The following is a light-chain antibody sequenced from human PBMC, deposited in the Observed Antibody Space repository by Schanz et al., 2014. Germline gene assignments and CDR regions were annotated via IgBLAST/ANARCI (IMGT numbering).Light chain of an antibody. CDR1: TRDVANHNI. CDR2: DDI. CDR3: CSYADTTNFV. Sequence: QSVLAQPASVSGSPGQSITISCTGTTRDVANHNIVSWYQQHPGKAPKLMIYDDIKRPSGVSIRFSGSKSGNTASLTISGLQADDEADYYCCSYADTTNFVFGGGTKLTVL. V-gene: IGLV2-23*01. J-gene: IGLJ2*01.